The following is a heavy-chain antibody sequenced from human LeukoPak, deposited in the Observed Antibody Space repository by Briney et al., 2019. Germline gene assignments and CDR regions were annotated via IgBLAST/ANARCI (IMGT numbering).Heavy chain of an antibody. J-gene: IGHJ4*02. CDR3: AKVHRAYYYDSGSNYDSGFDY. Sequence: GGSLRLSCAASGFTFSDSYMTWIRQAPGKGLEWVSYISNSGNSINYADAVNGRFTSTTDNARSLLYLQMNSLRDEDTAIYYCAKVHRAYYYDSGSNYDSGFDYWGPGTLVTVSS. V-gene: IGHV3-11*01. CDR1: GFTFSDSY. D-gene: IGHD3-10*01. CDR2: ISNSGNSI.